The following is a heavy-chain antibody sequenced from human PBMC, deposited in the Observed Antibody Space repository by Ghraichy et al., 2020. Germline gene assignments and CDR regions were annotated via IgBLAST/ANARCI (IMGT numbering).Heavy chain of an antibody. CDR3: ASTGSTSDGMGWFDP. CDR1: SGSISSYY. D-gene: IGHD6-13*01. J-gene: IGHJ5*02. V-gene: IGHV4-59*01. Sequence: SETLSLTCNVFSGSISSYYWSWIRQPPGKGLEWIGYVHYSGSTNYNPSLKSRLTMSVDTSKNQVSLELNSVTAADTAVYYCASTGSTSDGMGWFDPWGQGTQVTVSS. CDR2: VHYSGST.